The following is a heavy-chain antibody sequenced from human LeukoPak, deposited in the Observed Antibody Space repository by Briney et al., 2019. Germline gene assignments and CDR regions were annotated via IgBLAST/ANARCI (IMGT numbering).Heavy chain of an antibody. CDR2: INPNSGGT. Sequence: ASVKVSCKASGYTFTGYYMHWVRQAPGQGLEWMGWINPNSGGTNYAQKFQGRVTMTRDTSISTAYMELSRLRSDDTAVHYCASALWFGEYDFDYWGQGTLVTVSS. J-gene: IGHJ4*02. V-gene: IGHV1-2*02. D-gene: IGHD3-10*01. CDR3: ASALWFGEYDFDY. CDR1: GYTFTGYY.